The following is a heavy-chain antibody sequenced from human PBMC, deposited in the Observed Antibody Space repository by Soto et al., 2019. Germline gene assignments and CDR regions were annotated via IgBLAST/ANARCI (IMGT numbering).Heavy chain of an antibody. CDR1: GGSISSSSSY. Sequence: SETLSLTCTVSGGSISSSSSYWGWIRQPPGKGLEWVGSIYHLGNTYYNPSLGGRVSISVDKSKNQFSLKLNSVTAADTAVFYCAVLFPYVSSGYLLTYFGQGTLVTVSS. V-gene: IGHV4-39*01. CDR3: AVLFPYVSSGYLLTY. D-gene: IGHD3-22*01. J-gene: IGHJ4*02. CDR2: IYHLGNT.